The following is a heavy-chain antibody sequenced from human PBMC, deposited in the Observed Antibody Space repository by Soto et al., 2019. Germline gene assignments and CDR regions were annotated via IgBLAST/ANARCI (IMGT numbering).Heavy chain of an antibody. CDR3: ARGRVVPAALDY. CDR2: IYHSGST. J-gene: IGHJ4*02. V-gene: IGHV4-30-2*01. Sequence: PSETLSLTCAVSGGSISSGGYSWSWIRQPPGKGLEWIGYIYHSGSTYYNPSLKSRVTISVDRPKNQFSLKLSSVTAAGTAVYYCARGRVVPAALDYWGQGTLVTVSS. D-gene: IGHD2-2*01. CDR1: GGSISSGGYS.